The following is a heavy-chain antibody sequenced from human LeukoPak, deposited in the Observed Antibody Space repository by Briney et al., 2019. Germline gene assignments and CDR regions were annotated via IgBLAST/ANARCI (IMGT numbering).Heavy chain of an antibody. CDR3: ARHFGAISNFDY. J-gene: IGHJ4*02. Sequence: SETLSLTCTVSGGSISSSSYFWDWIRQPPRNGLGWIGSIYYSVSPYYNPSFKGRVTISVDTAKTQFSLKLSSVTAADTAVYYCARHFGAISNFDYWGQGTLVTVSS. D-gene: IGHD3-3*01. V-gene: IGHV4-39*01. CDR1: GGSISSSSYF. CDR2: IYYSVSP.